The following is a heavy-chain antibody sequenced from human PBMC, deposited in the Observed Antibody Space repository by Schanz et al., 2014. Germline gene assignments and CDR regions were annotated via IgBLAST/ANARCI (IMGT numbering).Heavy chain of an antibody. V-gene: IGHV3-7*03. CDR3: AKTPREYCNYDNCPNWFDS. D-gene: IGHD2-15*01. J-gene: IGHJ5*01. CDR1: GFTFSDYW. Sequence: EVQLVESGGGLVQPGGSLRLSCTASGFTFSDYWMSWVRQAPGKGLEWVANIKKDGSEKYYVDSVKGRFTISRDNAKNSLFLQMNSLRAEDTAVYYCAKTPREYCNYDNCPNWFDSWGQGTLVTASS. CDR2: IKKDGSEK.